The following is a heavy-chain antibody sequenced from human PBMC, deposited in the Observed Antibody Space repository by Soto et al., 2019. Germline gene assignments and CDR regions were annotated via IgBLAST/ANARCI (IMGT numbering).Heavy chain of an antibody. J-gene: IGHJ4*02. Sequence: QVQLVESGGGVVQPGRSLRLSCAASGFTISSYGMHWVRQAPGKGLEWVAVIWYDGSNKYYADSVKGRFTISRDNSKNTLYLQMNSLRAEDTAVYYCAREGGYDFWSAYDFDYWGQGTLVTVSS. CDR2: IWYDGSNK. V-gene: IGHV3-33*01. CDR3: AREGGYDFWSAYDFDY. CDR1: GFTISSYG. D-gene: IGHD3-3*01.